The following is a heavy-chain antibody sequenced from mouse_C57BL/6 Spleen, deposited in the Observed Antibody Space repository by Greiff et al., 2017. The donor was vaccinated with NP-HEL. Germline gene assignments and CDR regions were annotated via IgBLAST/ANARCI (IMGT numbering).Heavy chain of an antibody. D-gene: IGHD1-1*01. CDR3: ARGGTVVATDWYFDV. CDR2: INPSTGGT. V-gene: IGHV1-42*01. CDR1: GYSFTGYY. Sequence: EVQLQQSGPELVKPGASVKISCKASGYSFTGYYMNWVKQSPEKSLEWIGEINPSTGGTTYNQKFKAKATLTVDKSSSTAYMQLKSLTSEDSAVYYCARGGTVVATDWYFDVWGTGTTVTVSS. J-gene: IGHJ1*03.